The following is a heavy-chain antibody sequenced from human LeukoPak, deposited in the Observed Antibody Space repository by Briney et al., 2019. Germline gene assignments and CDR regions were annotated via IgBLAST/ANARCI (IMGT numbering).Heavy chain of an antibody. V-gene: IGHV1-8*01. CDR1: GYTFTSYD. Sequence: ASVKVSFKASGYTFTSYDINWVRQATGQGLEWMGWMNPNSGNTGYAQKFQGRVTMTRNTSISTAYMELSSLRSEDTAVYYCARGTGPRFKSWFDPWGQGTLVTVSS. CDR3: ARGTGPRFKSWFDP. CDR2: MNPNSGNT. D-gene: IGHD3-10*01. J-gene: IGHJ5*02.